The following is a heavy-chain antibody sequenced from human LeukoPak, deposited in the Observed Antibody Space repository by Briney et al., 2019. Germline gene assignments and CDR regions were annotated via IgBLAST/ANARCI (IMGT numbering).Heavy chain of an antibody. Sequence: SETLSLTCAVYGGSFSGYYWSWIRQPPGKGLEWIGEINHSGSTNYNPSLKSRVTISVDTSKNQFSLKLSSVTAADTAVYYCARLGCSGGSCYSGDYWGQGTLVTVSS. J-gene: IGHJ4*02. CDR3: ARLGCSGGSCYSGDY. CDR1: GGSFSGYY. V-gene: IGHV4-34*01. CDR2: INHSGST. D-gene: IGHD2-15*01.